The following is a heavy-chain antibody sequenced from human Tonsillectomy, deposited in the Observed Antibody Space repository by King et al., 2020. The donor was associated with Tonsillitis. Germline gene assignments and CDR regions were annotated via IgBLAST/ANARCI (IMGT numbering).Heavy chain of an antibody. CDR2: ISSSGSTI. D-gene: IGHD6-13*01. CDR3: ADLWVAAVGF. Sequence: VQLVESGGGLVRPGGSLRLSCAASGFIFSTYKMNWVRQAPGKGLEWISYISSSGSTISYADSVKGRFTISRDNAKNSLYLQMNSLRAEDTAVYYCADLWVAAVGFWGQGTLVTVSS. V-gene: IGHV3-48*01. CDR1: GFIFSTYK. J-gene: IGHJ4*02.